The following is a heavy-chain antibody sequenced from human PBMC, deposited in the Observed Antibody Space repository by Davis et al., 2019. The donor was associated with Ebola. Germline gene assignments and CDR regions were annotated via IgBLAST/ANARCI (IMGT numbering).Heavy chain of an antibody. Sequence: ASVKVSCKASGYNFIKYFMHWVRQAPGQGLEWMGRINSNNGDTNYAQKFQGRVTMTRDTSISTAYMELSRLRSDDTAVYYCARGATPTVTPGFDYWGQGTLVTVSS. J-gene: IGHJ4*02. CDR2: INSNNGDT. D-gene: IGHD4-17*01. CDR3: ARGATPTVTPGFDY. V-gene: IGHV1-2*02. CDR1: GYNFIKYF.